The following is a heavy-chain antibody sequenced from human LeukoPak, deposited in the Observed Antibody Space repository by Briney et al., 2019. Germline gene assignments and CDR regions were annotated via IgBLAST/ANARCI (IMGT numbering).Heavy chain of an antibody. D-gene: IGHD3-22*01. CDR3: ARGFGPYYYDSTGYYNFDY. V-gene: IGHV1-8*01. J-gene: IGHJ4*02. Sequence: ASVKVSCKASGYTFTSYDINWVRQATGQGLEWMGWMNPNSGNTGYAQKFQGRVTMTRDTSTSTVYMELSSLRSEDTAVYYCARGFGPYYYDSTGYYNFDYWGQGTLVTVSS. CDR1: GYTFTSYD. CDR2: MNPNSGNT.